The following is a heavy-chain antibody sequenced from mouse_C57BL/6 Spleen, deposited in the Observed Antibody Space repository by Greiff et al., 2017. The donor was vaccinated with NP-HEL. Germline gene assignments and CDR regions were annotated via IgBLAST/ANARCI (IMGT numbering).Heavy chain of an antibody. J-gene: IGHJ2*01. Sequence: VQLQQSGTELVKPGASVKLSCKASGYTFTSYWMHWVKQRPGQGLEWIGNINPSNGGTNYNEKFKSKATLTVDKSSSTAYMQLSSLTSEDSAVYYWARDYYGRGLYFDYWGQGTTLTVSS. CDR3: ARDYYGRGLYFDY. D-gene: IGHD1-1*01. CDR1: GYTFTSYW. CDR2: INPSNGGT. V-gene: IGHV1-53*01.